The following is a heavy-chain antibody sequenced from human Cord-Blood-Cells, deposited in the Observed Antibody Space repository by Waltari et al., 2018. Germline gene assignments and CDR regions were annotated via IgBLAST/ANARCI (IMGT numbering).Heavy chain of an antibody. D-gene: IGHD3-3*01. CDR1: GGSISSSSYY. Sequence: QLQLQESGPGLVKPSETLSLTCTVSGGSISSSSYYWGWLRQPPGKGLEWIGSIYYSGSTYYNPSLKSRVTISVDTSKNQFSLKLSSVTAADTAVYYCARWVRVFGVVDYWGQGTLVTVSS. J-gene: IGHJ4*02. CDR2: IYYSGST. V-gene: IGHV4-39*01. CDR3: ARWVRVFGVVDY.